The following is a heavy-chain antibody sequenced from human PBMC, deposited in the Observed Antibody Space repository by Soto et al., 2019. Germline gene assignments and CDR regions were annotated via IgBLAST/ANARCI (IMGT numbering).Heavy chain of an antibody. Sequence: ASVKVSFKVSGYTLAELSMHWVRQAPGKGLEWMGGFDPEDGETIYAQKFQGRVTMTEDTSTDTAYMELSSLRSEDTAVYYCATFSQVSVRFLEWLFDYWGQGTLVTVSS. J-gene: IGHJ4*02. V-gene: IGHV1-24*01. CDR1: GYTLAELS. CDR2: FDPEDGET. CDR3: ATFSQVSVRFLEWLFDY. D-gene: IGHD3-3*01.